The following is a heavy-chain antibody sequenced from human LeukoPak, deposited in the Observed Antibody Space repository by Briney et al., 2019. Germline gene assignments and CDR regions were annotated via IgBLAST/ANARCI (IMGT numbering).Heavy chain of an antibody. Sequence: VASVKVSCKASGYTFTSYYMHWVRQAPGQGLEWMAIINPSGGSTSYAQKFQGRVTMTRDMSMSTVYMELSSLRSEDTAVYYCARDVGGAGDMDVWGKGTTVTVSS. J-gene: IGHJ6*03. CDR2: INPSGGST. CDR1: GYTFTSYY. CDR3: ARDVGGAGDMDV. V-gene: IGHV1-46*01. D-gene: IGHD1-26*01.